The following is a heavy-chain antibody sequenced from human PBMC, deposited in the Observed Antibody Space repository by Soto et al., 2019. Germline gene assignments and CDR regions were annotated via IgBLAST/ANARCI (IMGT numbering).Heavy chain of an antibody. V-gene: IGHV3-23*01. J-gene: IGHJ6*02. CDR3: AKDPYCTSTSCYMDV. CDR2: ISGSGGST. CDR1: GFRFSNYA. D-gene: IGHD2-2*01. Sequence: GGSLRLSCAASGFRFSNYAMSWVRQAPGTGLEWVSGISGSGGSTYYADSVKGRFTISRDNSKNTLYLQMNSLRAEDTAVYYCAKDPYCTSTSCYMDVWGQGTTVTVSS.